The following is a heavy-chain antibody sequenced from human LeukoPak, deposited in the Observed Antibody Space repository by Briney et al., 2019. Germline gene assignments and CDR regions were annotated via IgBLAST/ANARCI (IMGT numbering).Heavy chain of an antibody. J-gene: IGHJ4*02. CDR1: GFTFDDYA. V-gene: IGHV3-9*01. CDR2: ISWNSGSI. Sequence: PGGSLRLSCAASGFTFDDYAMHWVRQAPGKGLEWVSGISWNSGSIGYADSVKGRFTISRDNAKNSLYLQMNSLRAEDTAVYYCARVSDILTGYPVDYWGQGTLVTVSS. CDR3: ARVSDILTGYPVDY. D-gene: IGHD3-9*01.